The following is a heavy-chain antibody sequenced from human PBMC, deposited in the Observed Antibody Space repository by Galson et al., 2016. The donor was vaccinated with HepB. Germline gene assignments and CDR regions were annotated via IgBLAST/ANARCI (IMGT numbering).Heavy chain of an antibody. Sequence: SETLSLTCTDSGGSIRTYYWSWIRQPPGKSLEWIGYIHYSGSTNCNPSLKTRVTISVDTSPNPFSLNLRSVTAADTATYYCARAPDSGFDVYGWSHWGQGALVTVSS. D-gene: IGHD5-12*01. V-gene: IGHV4-59*12. J-gene: IGHJ4*02. CDR3: ARAPDSGFDVYGWSH. CDR1: GGSIRTYY. CDR2: IHYSGST.